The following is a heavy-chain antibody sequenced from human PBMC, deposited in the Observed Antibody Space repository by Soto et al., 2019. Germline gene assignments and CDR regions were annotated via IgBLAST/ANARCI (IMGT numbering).Heavy chain of an antibody. CDR3: ARDNPILGLTYYYGSGSYGRFDP. J-gene: IGHJ5*02. CDR2: INPSGGST. V-gene: IGHV1-46*01. CDR1: GYTFTSYY. D-gene: IGHD3-10*01. Sequence: ASVKVSCKASGYTFTSYYMHWVRQAPGQGLEWMGIINPSGGSTSYAQKFQGRVTMTRDTSTSTVYMELSSLRSEDTAVYYCARDNPILGLTYYYGSGSYGRFDPWGQGTLVTVSS.